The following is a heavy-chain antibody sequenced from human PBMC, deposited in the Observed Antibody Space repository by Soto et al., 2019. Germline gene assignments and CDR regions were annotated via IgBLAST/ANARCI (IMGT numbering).Heavy chain of an antibody. CDR2: ISGSGGST. CDR3: AKGETARSHPAHFDY. J-gene: IGHJ4*02. Sequence: PGVSLRLSCAASGSTCSRYAMSWACQAPGKGLEWVSAISGSGGSTYYADSVKGRFTISRDNSENTLYLQMNSLRAEDTAVYYCAKGETARSHPAHFDYWGQGTLVTVSS. CDR1: GSTCSRYA. D-gene: IGHD6-6*01. V-gene: IGHV3-23*01.